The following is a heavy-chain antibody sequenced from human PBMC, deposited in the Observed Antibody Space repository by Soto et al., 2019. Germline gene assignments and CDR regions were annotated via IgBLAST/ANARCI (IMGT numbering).Heavy chain of an antibody. J-gene: IGHJ5*02. V-gene: IGHV4-31*03. D-gene: IGHD6-6*01. Sequence: SETLSLTCTVSGGSISSGGYYWSWIRQHPGKGLEWIGYIYYSGSTYYNPSLKSRVTISVDTSKNQFSLKLSSVTAADTAVYYCARGEIAARHNWFDPWGQGTLVTVSS. CDR3: ARGEIAARHNWFDP. CDR2: IYYSGST. CDR1: GGSISSGGYY.